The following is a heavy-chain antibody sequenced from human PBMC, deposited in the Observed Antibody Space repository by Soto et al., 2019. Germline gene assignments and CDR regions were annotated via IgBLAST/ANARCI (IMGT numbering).Heavy chain of an antibody. V-gene: IGHV3-43*02. Sequence: GGSLRLSCAASGFTFDDYAMHWVRQAPGKGLEWVSLISGDGDSTYYADSVKDRFTISRDNSKNSLYLQMNSLRTEDTALYYCAKPFSSGNSIWDYWGQGTLVTVSS. CDR3: AKPFSSGNSIWDY. CDR2: ISGDGDST. J-gene: IGHJ4*02. D-gene: IGHD3-3*01. CDR1: GFTFDDYA.